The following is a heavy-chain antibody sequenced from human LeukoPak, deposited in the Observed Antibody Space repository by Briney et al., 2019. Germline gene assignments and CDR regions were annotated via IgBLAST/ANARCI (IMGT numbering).Heavy chain of an antibody. CDR1: GFTFSRYA. CDR2: ICGSGGST. V-gene: IGHV3-23*01. Sequence: GGSLRLLCAASGFTFSRYAMSWVRQAPGKGLEWVSAICGSGGSTYYADSVKGRFTISRDNSKNTLYLQMNSLRAEDTAVYYCAKDPDGSGIPYYFDYWGQGTLVTVSS. D-gene: IGHD6-19*01. CDR3: AKDPDGSGIPYYFDY. J-gene: IGHJ4*02.